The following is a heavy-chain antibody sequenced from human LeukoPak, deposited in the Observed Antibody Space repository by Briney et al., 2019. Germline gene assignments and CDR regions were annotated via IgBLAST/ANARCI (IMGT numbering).Heavy chain of an antibody. D-gene: IGHD3-10*01. J-gene: IGHJ4*02. CDR3: AREDRGSYYLDY. CDR1: GFMFSSHV. Sequence: PGGSLRLSCAASGFMFSSHVMHWVRQAPGKGLEYVSTIRSNGDTYYANSVKGRFTISRDNSKNTLYLQMGSLRAEDMAVYYCAREDRGSYYLDYWGQGTRVTVSS. CDR2: IRSNGDT. V-gene: IGHV3-64*01.